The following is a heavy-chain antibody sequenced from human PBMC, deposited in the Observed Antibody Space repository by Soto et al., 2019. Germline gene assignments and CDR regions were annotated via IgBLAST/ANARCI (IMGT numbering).Heavy chain of an antibody. CDR1: GFTFSSYA. J-gene: IGHJ4*02. CDR3: ARVPGDGYCSGGSCYQNPYYFDY. Sequence: GGSLRLSCAASGFTFSSYAMSWVRQAPGKGLEWVSAISGSGGSTYYADSVKGRFTISRDNSKNTLYLQMNSLRSEDTAVYYCARVPGDGYCSGGSCYQNPYYFDYWGQGTLVTVSS. CDR2: ISGSGGST. V-gene: IGHV3-23*01. D-gene: IGHD2-15*01.